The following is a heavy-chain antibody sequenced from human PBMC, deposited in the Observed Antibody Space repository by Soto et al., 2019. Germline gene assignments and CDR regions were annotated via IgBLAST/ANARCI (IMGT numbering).Heavy chain of an antibody. CDR3: ARAGNQLRFLEWLSSRYFDY. CDR1: CYTFTSYG. J-gene: IGHJ4*02. D-gene: IGHD3-3*01. V-gene: IGHV1-18*04. CDR2: ISAYNGNT. Sequence: SVKVSFKASCYTFTSYGISWVRQAPGQGLEWMGWISAYNGNTNYAQKLQGRVTMTTDTSTSTAYMELRSLRSDDTAVYYCARAGNQLRFLEWLSSRYFDYWGQGTLVTVSS.